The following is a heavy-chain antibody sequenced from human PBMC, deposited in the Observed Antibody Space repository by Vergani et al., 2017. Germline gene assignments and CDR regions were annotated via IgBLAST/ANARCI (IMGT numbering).Heavy chain of an antibody. Sequence: EVQLVQSGAELKKPGESLKISCKGSGYNFPNYWIGWVRQMPGKGLEWMGSIYPDDSDTRYSPSFQGQVTISGDKSISTAYLQWSSLKASDTAMYYCARGLMITFGGVIEYWGQGTLVTVSS. CDR2: IYPDDSDT. V-gene: IGHV5-51*03. J-gene: IGHJ4*02. CDR1: GYNFPNYW. CDR3: ARGLMITFGGVIEY. D-gene: IGHD3-16*02.